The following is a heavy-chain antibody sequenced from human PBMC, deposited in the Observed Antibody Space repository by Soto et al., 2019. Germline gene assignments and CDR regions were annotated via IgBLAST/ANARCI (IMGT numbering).Heavy chain of an antibody. J-gene: IGHJ3*02. Sequence: GGSLRLSCAASGFTFSNAWMSWVRQAPGKGLEWVGRIKSKTDGGTTDYAAPVKGRFTISRDDSKNTLYLQMNSLKTEDTAVYYCTTDTLGKLELGFRNAFDIWGQGTMVTVSS. CDR1: GFTFSNAW. CDR2: IKSKTDGGTT. CDR3: TTDTLGKLELGFRNAFDI. D-gene: IGHD1-7*01. V-gene: IGHV3-15*01.